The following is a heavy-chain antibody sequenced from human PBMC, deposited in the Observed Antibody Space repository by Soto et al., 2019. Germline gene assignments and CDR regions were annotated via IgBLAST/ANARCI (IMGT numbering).Heavy chain of an antibody. D-gene: IGHD1-7*01. CDR3: ATENSGGMDV. CDR1: GITFSKPW. J-gene: IGHJ6*02. Sequence: EVQLVESGGGLVKPGGSLRLSCAASGITFSKPWMSWVRQVPGKGLEWVGRIKSKTDGGTTYYAAPVKGRFTISRDYSKNTLFLQMITLKTEDTAVYYCATENSGGMDVWGQGTTVTVSS. CDR2: IKSKTDGGTT. V-gene: IGHV3-15*01.